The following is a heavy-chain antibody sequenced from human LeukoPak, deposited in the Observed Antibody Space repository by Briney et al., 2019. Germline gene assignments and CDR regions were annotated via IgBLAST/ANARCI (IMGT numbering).Heavy chain of an antibody. CDR3: ASTTYSGQPRYYGMDV. Sequence: GGSLRLSCAASGFTFSDYYMSWIRQAPGKGLEWVSYISSSGSTIYYADSVKGRFTISRDNAKNSLYLQMNSLRAEDTAVYYCASTTYSGQPRYYGMDVWGQGTTVTVSS. V-gene: IGHV3-11*01. J-gene: IGHJ6*02. D-gene: IGHD5-12*01. CDR2: ISSSGSTI. CDR1: GFTFSDYY.